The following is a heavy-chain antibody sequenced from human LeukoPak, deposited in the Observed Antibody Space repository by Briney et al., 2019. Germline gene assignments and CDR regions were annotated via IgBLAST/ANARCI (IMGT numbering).Heavy chain of an antibody. V-gene: IGHV3-23*01. CDR2: ISGSGGST. D-gene: IGHD6-13*01. CDR3: AKDLYGKMAAAPFDY. Sequence: GGSLRLSCAASGFTFSSYEMNWVRQAPGKGLEWVSAISGSGGSTYYADSVKGRFTISRDNSKNTLYLQMNSLRAEDTAVYYCAKDLYGKMAAAPFDYWGQGTLVTVSS. CDR1: GFTFSSYE. J-gene: IGHJ4*02.